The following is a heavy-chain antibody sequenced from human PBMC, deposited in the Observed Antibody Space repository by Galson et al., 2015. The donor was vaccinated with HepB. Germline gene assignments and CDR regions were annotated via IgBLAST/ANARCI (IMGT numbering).Heavy chain of an antibody. CDR1: GYTFTSYA. V-gene: IGHV7-4-1*02. CDR2: INTNTGNP. J-gene: IGHJ6*03. Sequence: SVKVSCKASGYTFTSYAMNWVRQAPGQGLEWMGWINTNTGNPTYAQGFTGRFVFSLDTSVSTAYLQISSLKAEDTAVYYCARGGTYYDILTGYSHGGYYYYYYYMDVWGKGTTVTVSS. CDR3: ARGGTYYDILTGYSHGGYYYYYYYMDV. D-gene: IGHD3-9*01.